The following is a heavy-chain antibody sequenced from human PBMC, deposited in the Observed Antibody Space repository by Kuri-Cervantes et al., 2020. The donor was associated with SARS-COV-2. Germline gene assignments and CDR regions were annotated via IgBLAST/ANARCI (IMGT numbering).Heavy chain of an antibody. CDR2: INPNSGGT. D-gene: IGHD2-2*01. Sequence: ASVKVSCKASGYTFTGYYMHWVRQAPGQGLEWMRWINPNSGGTNYAQKFQGRVTMTRDTSISTAYMELSRLRSDDTAVYYCARASSIVVVPAAPFDYWGQGTLVTVSS. J-gene: IGHJ4*02. V-gene: IGHV1-2*02. CDR3: ARASSIVVVPAAPFDY. CDR1: GYTFTGYY.